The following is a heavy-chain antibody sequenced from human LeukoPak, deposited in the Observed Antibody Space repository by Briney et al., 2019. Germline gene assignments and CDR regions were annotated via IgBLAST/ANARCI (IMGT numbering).Heavy chain of an antibody. CDR3: AKKNLAAAGPNYFDY. V-gene: IGHV3-23*01. J-gene: IGHJ4*02. Sequence: PGGSLRLSCAASGFTFSTYSMNWVRQAPGKGLXXXXXXXGDGATTDYADSVKGRFTISRDNSRNTLYLQMNSLRVEDTAVYYCAKKNLAAAGPNYFDYWGQGTLVTVSS. CDR2: XXGDGATT. CDR1: GFTFSTYS. D-gene: IGHD6-13*01.